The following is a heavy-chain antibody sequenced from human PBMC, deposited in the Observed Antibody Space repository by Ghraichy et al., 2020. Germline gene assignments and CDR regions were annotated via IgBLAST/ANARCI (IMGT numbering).Heavy chain of an antibody. D-gene: IGHD1-26*01. CDR1: GFTFDDYA. J-gene: IGHJ4*02. CDR3: AKDKGGSYLVNYFDY. Sequence: GGSLRLSCAASGFTFDDYAMHWVRQAPGKGLEWVSGISWNSGSIGYADSVKGRFTISRDNAKNSLYLQMNSLRAEDTALYYCAKDKGGSYLVNYFDYWGQGTLVTVSS. V-gene: IGHV3-9*01. CDR2: ISWNSGSI.